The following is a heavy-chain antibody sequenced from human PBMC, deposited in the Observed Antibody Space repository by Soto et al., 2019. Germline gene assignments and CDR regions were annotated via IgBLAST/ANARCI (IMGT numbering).Heavy chain of an antibody. D-gene: IGHD2-8*02. Sequence: QVQLQQWGAGLLKPSETLSLTCAVYGGSFSGYYWTWIRQPPGTALEWIGEINHSGSTNYNPSLKSRVTISVDTSKNQFSLKLTSVTAADTAVYYCERDKITGLFDYWGQGTLVTVSS. CDR1: GGSFSGYY. CDR2: INHSGST. J-gene: IGHJ4*02. V-gene: IGHV4-34*01. CDR3: ERDKITGLFDY.